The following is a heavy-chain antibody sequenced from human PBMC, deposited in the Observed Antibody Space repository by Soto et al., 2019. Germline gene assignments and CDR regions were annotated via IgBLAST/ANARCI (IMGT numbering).Heavy chain of an antibody. V-gene: IGHV3-43*01. Sequence: RLSCAASGFTFDDYSMHWVRQAPGKGLEWVSLISWDGRSTYYADSVRGRFTISRDNSKNSLYLQMNSLTTEDTAFYYCGRDGAITDYTYLDHWGQGALVTVSS. CDR1: GFTFDDYS. J-gene: IGHJ4*02. D-gene: IGHD4-4*01. CDR2: ISWDGRST. CDR3: GRDGAITDYTYLDH.